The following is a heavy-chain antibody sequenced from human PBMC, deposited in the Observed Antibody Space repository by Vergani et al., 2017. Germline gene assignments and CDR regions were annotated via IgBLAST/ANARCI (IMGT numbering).Heavy chain of an antibody. Sequence: QVQLVQSGAEVKKPGASVKVSCKASGYTFTGYYMHWVRQAPGQGLEWMGRINPNSGGTSYAQKFQGRVTMTRDTSISTAYMELSRLRSDDTAVYYCARVDSGSYYDDVDYWGQGTLVTVSS. V-gene: IGHV1-2*06. D-gene: IGHD1-26*01. CDR2: INPNSGGT. CDR3: ARVDSGSYYDDVDY. CDR1: GYTFTGYY. J-gene: IGHJ4*02.